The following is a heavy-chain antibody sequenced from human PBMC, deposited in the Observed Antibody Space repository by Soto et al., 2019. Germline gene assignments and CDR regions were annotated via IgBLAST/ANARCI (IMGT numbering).Heavy chain of an antibody. CDR2: ISWDGGST. D-gene: IGHD6-6*01. CDR3: AKSLEQLEPSLMYGMDV. V-gene: IGHV3-43*01. Sequence: TGGSLRLSCAASGFTFDDYTMHWVRQAPGKGLEWVSLISWDGGSTYYADSVKGRFTISRDNSKNSLYLQMNSLRTEDTALYYCAKSLEQLEPSLMYGMDVWGQGTTVTVSS. CDR1: GFTFDDYT. J-gene: IGHJ6*02.